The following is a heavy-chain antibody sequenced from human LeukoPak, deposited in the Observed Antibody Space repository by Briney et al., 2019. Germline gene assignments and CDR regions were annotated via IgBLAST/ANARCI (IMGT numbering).Heavy chain of an antibody. Sequence: PGGSLRLSCAASGFTFSTYAMRWVRQAPGKGLEWVSTISSSGDSAYYADSVQGRFTISRDTSKKMLYLQMNSLRAEDTAVYYCAKVSSAYHFYYFGYWGQGTLVTVSS. CDR3: AKVSSAYHFYYFGY. D-gene: IGHD3-16*01. J-gene: IGHJ4*02. V-gene: IGHV3-23*01. CDR1: GFTFSTYA. CDR2: ISSSGDSA.